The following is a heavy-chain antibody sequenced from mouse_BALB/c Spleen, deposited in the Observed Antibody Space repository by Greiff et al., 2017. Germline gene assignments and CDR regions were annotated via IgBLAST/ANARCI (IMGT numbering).Heavy chain of an antibody. Sequence: EVKLMESGPGLVKPSQSLSLTCTVTGYSITSDYAWNWIRQFPGHKLEWMGYISYSGSTSYNPSLKSRISITRDTSKNQFFLQLNSVTTEDTATYYCARDSSGYDYYAMDYWGQGTSVTVSS. CDR1: GYSITSDYA. V-gene: IGHV3-2*02. CDR3: ARDSSGYDYYAMDY. CDR2: ISYSGST. J-gene: IGHJ4*01. D-gene: IGHD3-2*01.